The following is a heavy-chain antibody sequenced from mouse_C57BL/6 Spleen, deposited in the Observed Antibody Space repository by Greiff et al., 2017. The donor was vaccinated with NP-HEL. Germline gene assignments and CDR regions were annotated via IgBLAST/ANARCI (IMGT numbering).Heavy chain of an antibody. J-gene: IGHJ3*01. D-gene: IGHD1-1*01. Sequence: EVQLQQSGAELVRPGASVKLSCTASGFNIKDYYMHWVKQRPEQGLEWIGRIDPEDGDTEYAPKFQGKATMTADTSSNTAYLRLSSLTSEDTAVYYCAAHYGSSGFAYWGQGTLVTVSA. CDR2: IDPEDGDT. CDR1: GFNIKDYY. CDR3: AAHYGSSGFAY. V-gene: IGHV14-1*01.